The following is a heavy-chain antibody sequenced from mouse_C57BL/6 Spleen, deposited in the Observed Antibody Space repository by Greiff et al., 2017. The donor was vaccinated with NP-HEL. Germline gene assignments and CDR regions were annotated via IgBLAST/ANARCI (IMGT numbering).Heavy chain of an antibody. CDR1: GYTFTDYY. J-gene: IGHJ2*01. V-gene: IGHV1-26*01. CDR3: ARPRGYFDY. CDR2: INPNNGGT. Sequence: EVQLQQSGPELVKPGASVKISCKASGYTFTDYYMNWVQQSHGKSLEWIGDINPNNGGTSYNQKFKGKATLTVDKSSSTAYMELRSLTSEDSAVYYCARPRGYFDYWGQGTTLTVSS.